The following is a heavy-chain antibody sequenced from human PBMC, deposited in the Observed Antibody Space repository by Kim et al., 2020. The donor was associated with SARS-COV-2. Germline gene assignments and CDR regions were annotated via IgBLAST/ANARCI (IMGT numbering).Heavy chain of an antibody. J-gene: IGHJ6*02. CDR3: ARDLRYYYDSTRGGMDV. CDR1: GFTFSHYA. Sequence: GGSLRLSCAASGFTFSHYAIHWVRQAPGKGLEWVAVISYDGRNKYYADSVKGRFTISRDNSKNTLYVQINRLRAEDTAVYYCARDLRYYYDSTRGGMDVWGQGTTVTVSS. CDR2: ISYDGRNK. V-gene: IGHV3-30-3*01. D-gene: IGHD3-22*01.